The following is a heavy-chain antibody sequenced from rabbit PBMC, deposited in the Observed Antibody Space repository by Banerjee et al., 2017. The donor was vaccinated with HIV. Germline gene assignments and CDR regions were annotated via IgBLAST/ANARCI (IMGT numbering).Heavy chain of an antibody. CDR2: IHTGGSGVT. J-gene: IGHJ4*01. V-gene: IGHV1S40*01. Sequence: QSLEESGGDLVKPGASLTLTCTVSGFSFSSNAMCWVRQAPGKRPEWIACIHTGGSGVTDYASWAKGRFTVSLDNAQNTVFLQMTSLTPADTATYFCARAYNSGWGGYFNLWGQGTLVTVS. CDR3: ARAYNSGWGGYFNL. CDR1: GFSFSSNA. D-gene: IGHD4-1*01.